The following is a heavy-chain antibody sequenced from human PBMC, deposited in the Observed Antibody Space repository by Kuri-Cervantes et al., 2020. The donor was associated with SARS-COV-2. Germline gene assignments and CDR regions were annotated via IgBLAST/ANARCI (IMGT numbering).Heavy chain of an antibody. J-gene: IGHJ4*02. Sequence: SETLSLTCAVYGGSFSGYYWSWIRQPPGKGLEWIGEINHSGSTNYNPSLKSRVTISVDTSKNQFSLKLNSVTPADTAVCYCARTLDYYGSGTYCFDYWGQGTLVTVSS. CDR3: ARTLDYYGSGTYCFDY. CDR2: INHSGST. V-gene: IGHV4-34*01. CDR1: GGSFSGYY. D-gene: IGHD3-10*01.